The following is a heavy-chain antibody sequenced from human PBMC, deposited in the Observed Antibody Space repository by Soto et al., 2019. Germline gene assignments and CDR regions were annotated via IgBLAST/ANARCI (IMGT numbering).Heavy chain of an antibody. J-gene: IGHJ4*02. V-gene: IGHV3-15*01. CDR3: TTAPYIWGSYLSNF. Sequence: LRLSCAASGFTFSNAWMSWVRQAPGKGLEWVGRIKSKTDGGTTDYAAPVKGRFTISRDDSKNTLYLQMNSLKTEDTAVYYCTTAPYIWGSYLSNFWGQGTLVTVSS. CDR1: GFTFSNAW. D-gene: IGHD3-16*02. CDR2: IKSKTDGGTT.